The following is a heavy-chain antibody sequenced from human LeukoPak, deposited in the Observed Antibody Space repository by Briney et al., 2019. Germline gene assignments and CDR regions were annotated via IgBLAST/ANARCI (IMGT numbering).Heavy chain of an antibody. J-gene: IGHJ3*01. D-gene: IGHD1-26*01. CDR2: INSDGSIT. V-gene: IGHV3-74*01. CDR3: AKGGTYSWDTIDV. CDR1: GLSFSSHW. Sequence: PGGSLRLSCAASGLSFSSHWMHWVRHAPGQGLVWLSSINSDGSITPYADAVKGRFTISRDNARDTWHLQMNSLRVDDSALYFGAKGGTYSWDTIDVWGQGTGVT.